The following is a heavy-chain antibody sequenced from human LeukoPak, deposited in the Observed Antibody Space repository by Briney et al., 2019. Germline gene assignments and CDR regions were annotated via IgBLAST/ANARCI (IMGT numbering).Heavy chain of an antibody. J-gene: IGHJ5*02. CDR2: INPNSGGT. Sequence: GASVKVSFKASGYTFTDYYIHWVRQAPGQGLEWMGWINPNSGGTNYAQKFQGRVTMTRDTSISTAYMDLSRLRSDDTAVYYCAREFLENWFDPWGQGTLVTVSS. D-gene: IGHD2-21*01. CDR1: GYTFTDYY. CDR3: AREFLENWFDP. V-gene: IGHV1-2*02.